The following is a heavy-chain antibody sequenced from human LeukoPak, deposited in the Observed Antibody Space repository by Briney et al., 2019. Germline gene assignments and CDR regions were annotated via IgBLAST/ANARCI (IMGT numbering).Heavy chain of an antibody. V-gene: IGHV3-15*01. CDR2: IKSKTDGGTT. CDR3: TTEAIAVAGHYYYYYYYMDV. CDR1: GFTFSNAW. Sequence: PGGSLRLSCAASGFTFSNAWMSWVRQAPGKGLEWVGRIKSKTDGGTTDYAAPVKGRFTISRDDSKNTLYLQMNSLKTEDTAVYYCTTEAIAVAGHYYYYYYYMDVWGKGTTVTVSS. D-gene: IGHD6-19*01. J-gene: IGHJ6*03.